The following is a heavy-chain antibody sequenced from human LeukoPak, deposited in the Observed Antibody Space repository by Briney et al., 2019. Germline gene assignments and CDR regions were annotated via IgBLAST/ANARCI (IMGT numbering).Heavy chain of an antibody. CDR1: GYTFTSYG. V-gene: IGHV1-18*01. D-gene: IGHD3-3*01. Sequence: GASVKVSCKASGYTFTSYGISWVRQAPGQGLEWMGWISAYNGNTNYAQKLQGRVTMTTDTSTSTAYMELRSLRSDDTAVYYCARGLRIFVDYCYYMDVWGKGTTVTVSS. CDR3: ARGLRIFVDYCYYMDV. J-gene: IGHJ6*03. CDR2: ISAYNGNT.